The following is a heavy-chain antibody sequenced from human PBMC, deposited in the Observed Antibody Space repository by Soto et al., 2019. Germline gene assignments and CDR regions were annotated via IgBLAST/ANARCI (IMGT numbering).Heavy chain of an antibody. D-gene: IGHD6-13*01. Sequence: GASVKVSCKASGYDFTAYDINWVSQASGQGLELMGWMNPINGAAGSARRFQGRISMTRNTATGTAYLELTSLRSDDSAVYYCGRGPSPRAPAGGTPYYYAMDVWGQGTTVTVYS. J-gene: IGHJ6*02. V-gene: IGHV1-8*02. CDR1: GYDFTAYD. CDR2: MNPINGAA. CDR3: GRGPSPRAPAGGTPYYYAMDV.